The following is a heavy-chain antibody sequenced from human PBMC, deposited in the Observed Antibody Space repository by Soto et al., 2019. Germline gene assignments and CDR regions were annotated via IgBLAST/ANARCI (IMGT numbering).Heavy chain of an antibody. CDR1: GGSISSYY. D-gene: IGHD3-10*01. V-gene: IGHV4-59*01. CDR2: IYYSGST. Sequence: SETLSLTCTVSGGSISSYYWSWIRQPPGKGLEWIGYIYYSGSTNYNPSLKSRVTISIDTSKNQFSLKLSSVTAEDTAVYYCAKNPARSGYYYSYRKDVWGQGTTVTVSS. J-gene: IGHJ6*02. CDR3: AKNPARSGYYYSYRKDV.